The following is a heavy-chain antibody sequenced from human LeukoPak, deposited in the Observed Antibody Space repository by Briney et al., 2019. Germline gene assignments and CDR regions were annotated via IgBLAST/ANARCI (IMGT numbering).Heavy chain of an antibody. CDR2: IGSSGSTV. CDR3: ARAPLDC. V-gene: IGHV3-48*03. J-gene: IGHJ4*02. Sequence: PGGSLRLSCAASGFTFSTYEMNWVRQAPGKGLEWVSYIGSSGSTVYYADSVKGRFTISRDNSKNTLYLQMNSLRAEDAAVYYCARAPLDCWGQGTLVTVSS. CDR1: GFTFSTYE.